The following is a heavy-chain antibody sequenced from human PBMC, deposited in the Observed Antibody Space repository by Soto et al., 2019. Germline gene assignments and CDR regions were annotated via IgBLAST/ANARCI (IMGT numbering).Heavy chain of an antibody. V-gene: IGHV4-31*03. Sequence: PSETLSLTCTVSGGSISSGGYYWSWIRQHPGKGLEWIGYIYYGGSTYYNPSLKSRVTISVDTSKNQFSLKLGSVTAADTAVYYCARDSSGYQWGNYYYYYGMDVWGQGTTVTVSS. D-gene: IGHD3-22*01. CDR1: GGSISSGGYY. J-gene: IGHJ6*02. CDR2: IYYGGST. CDR3: ARDSSGYQWGNYYYYYGMDV.